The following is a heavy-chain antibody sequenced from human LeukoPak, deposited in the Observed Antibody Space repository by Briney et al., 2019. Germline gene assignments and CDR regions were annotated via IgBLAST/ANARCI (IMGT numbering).Heavy chain of an antibody. Sequence: PGGSLRLSCATSGFTFTNHWMSWVRQAPGKGLEWVSVIYSGGSTYYADSVKGRFTISRDNSKNTLYLQMNSLRAEDTAVYYCARRRFGEFDPWGQGTLVTVSS. CDR2: IYSGGST. CDR1: GFTFTNHW. D-gene: IGHD3-10*01. J-gene: IGHJ5*02. V-gene: IGHV3-66*04. CDR3: ARRRFGEFDP.